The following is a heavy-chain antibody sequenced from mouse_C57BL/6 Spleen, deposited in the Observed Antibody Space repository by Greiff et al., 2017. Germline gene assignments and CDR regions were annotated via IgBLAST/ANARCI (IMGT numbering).Heavy chain of an antibody. Sequence: VKLQQSGPELVKPGASVKLSCKASGYTFTNYDINWVKQRPGQGLEWIGWIYPRGGSTKYNEKFKGKATLTVDTSSSTAYMKLHSQTSEDAAVYFCARGEDYWGQGTSVTVSS. CDR1: GYTFTNYD. D-gene: IGHD2-13*01. J-gene: IGHJ4*01. CDR3: ARGEDY. CDR2: IYPRGGST. V-gene: IGHV1-85*01.